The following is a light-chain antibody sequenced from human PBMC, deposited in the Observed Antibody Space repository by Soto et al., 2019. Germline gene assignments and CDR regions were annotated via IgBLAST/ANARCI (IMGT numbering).Light chain of an antibody. CDR3: SSFAGSHVA. V-gene: IGLV2-8*01. CDR2: EVS. Sequence: QSALTQPPSASGSPGQSVTISCTGTSSDVGGYNYVSWYQQHPGKAPKLMIYEVSKRPSGVPDRFSGSKSGNTASLTVSGLQAEDEGDYHCSSFAGSHVAFGGGTKLTVL. J-gene: IGLJ2*01. CDR1: SSDVGGYNY.